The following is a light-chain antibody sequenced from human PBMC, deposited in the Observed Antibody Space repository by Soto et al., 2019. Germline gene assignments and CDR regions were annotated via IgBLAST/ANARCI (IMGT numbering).Light chain of an antibody. Sequence: DIQMTQSPSTLSASVGDRVTITCRASQGISKWLAWYQQKPGKAPKLLIYGASSLDNGVPSRFSGSGSGTEFTLTISSLQPDDFATYFCQQYNSYDMWSFGQGTKVDLK. CDR2: GAS. CDR1: QGISKW. J-gene: IGKJ1*01. CDR3: QQYNSYDMWS. V-gene: IGKV1-5*01.